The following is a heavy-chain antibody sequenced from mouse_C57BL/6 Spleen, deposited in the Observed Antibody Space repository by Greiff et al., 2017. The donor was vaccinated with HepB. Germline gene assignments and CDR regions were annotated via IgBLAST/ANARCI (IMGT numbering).Heavy chain of an antibody. V-gene: IGHV14-4*01. CDR2: IDPENGDT. Sequence: EVQLQQSGAELVRPGASVKLSCTASGFNIKDDYMHWVKQRPEQGLEWIGWIDPENGDTEYASKFQGKATITADTSSNKAYMQRSSLTSEDTAVYYCTTSAMVTPAWFAYWGQGTLVTVSA. CDR3: TTSAMVTPAWFAY. CDR1: GFNIKDDY. J-gene: IGHJ3*01. D-gene: IGHD2-2*01.